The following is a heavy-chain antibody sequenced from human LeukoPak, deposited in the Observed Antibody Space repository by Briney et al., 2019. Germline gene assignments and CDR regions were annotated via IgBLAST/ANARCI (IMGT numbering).Heavy chain of an antibody. Sequence: GGSLRLSCAASGFTFSSYAMSWVRQAPGKGLEWVSAISGSGGSTYYADSVKGRFTISRDNSNNTLYVQMNSLRAEDTAVYYCAKSRSGSANWALQIFDNWGQGTLATVSS. CDR2: ISGSGGST. CDR3: AKSRSGSANWALQIFDN. J-gene: IGHJ5*02. CDR1: GFTFSSYA. D-gene: IGHD1-1*01. V-gene: IGHV3-23*01.